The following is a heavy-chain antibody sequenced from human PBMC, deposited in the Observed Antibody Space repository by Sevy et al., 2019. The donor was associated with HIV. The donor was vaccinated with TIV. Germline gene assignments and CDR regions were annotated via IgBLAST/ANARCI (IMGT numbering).Heavy chain of an antibody. CDR3: TTDVPLGYCSSTSCYPTIDY. CDR1: GFTFSNAW. Sequence: GGSLRLSCAASGFTFSNAWMSWVRQAPGKGLEWVGRIKSKTDGGTTDYAAPVKGRFTISRDDSKNTLYLQMNSLKTEDTAVYYCTTDVPLGYCSSTSCYPTIDYWGQGTLVTLSS. D-gene: IGHD2-2*01. CDR2: IKSKTDGGTT. J-gene: IGHJ4*02. V-gene: IGHV3-15*01.